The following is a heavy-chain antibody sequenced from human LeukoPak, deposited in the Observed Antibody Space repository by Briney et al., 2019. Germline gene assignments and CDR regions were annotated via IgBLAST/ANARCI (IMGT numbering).Heavy chain of an antibody. J-gene: IGHJ4*02. D-gene: IGHD3-22*01. CDR3: ARVTRAPYYYDSSGYSVFNS. Sequence: KPSETLSLTCAVYGGSFSGYYWSWIRQPPGKGLEWIGEINHSGSTNYNPSLKSRVTISVDTPKNQFSLKLSSVTAADTAVYYCARVTRAPYYYDSSGYSVFNSWGQGTLVTVSS. CDR1: GGSFSGYY. V-gene: IGHV4-34*01. CDR2: INHSGST.